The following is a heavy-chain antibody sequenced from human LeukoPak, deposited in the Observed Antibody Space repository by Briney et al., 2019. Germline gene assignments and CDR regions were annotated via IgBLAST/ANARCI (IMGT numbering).Heavy chain of an antibody. CDR1: GYSFTSYW. J-gene: IGHJ6*03. CDR3: ARRAGSYYYYYYMDV. CDR2: IYPGDSDT. D-gene: IGHD3-10*01. V-gene: IGHV5-51*01. Sequence: GEPLKISCKGSGYSFTSYWIGWVRQMPGKGLEWMGIIYPGDSDTRYSPSFQGQVTISADKSISTAYLQWSSLKASDTAMYYCARRAGSYYYYYYMDVWGKGTTVTVSS.